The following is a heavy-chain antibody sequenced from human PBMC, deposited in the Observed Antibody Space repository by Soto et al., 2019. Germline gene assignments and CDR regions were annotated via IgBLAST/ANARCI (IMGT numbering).Heavy chain of an antibody. CDR1: GYTFTSYG. V-gene: IGHV1-18*01. CDR3: ARGYCSGGSCYKGFDY. D-gene: IGHD2-15*01. J-gene: IGHJ4*02. CDR2: ISAYNGNT. Sequence: ASVKVSCKASGYTFTSYGISWVRQAPGQGLEWMGWISAYNGNTNYAQKLQGRVTMTTDTSTSTAYMEPRSLRSDDTAVYYCARGYCSGGSCYKGFDYWGQGTLVTVSS.